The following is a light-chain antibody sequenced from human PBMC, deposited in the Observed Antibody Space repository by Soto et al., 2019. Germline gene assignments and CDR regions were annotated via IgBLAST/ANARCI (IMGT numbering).Light chain of an antibody. CDR1: QSVSSSY. J-gene: IGKJ1*01. Sequence: DIVLTQSPGTLSLSPGERATLSCRASQSVSSSYLAWYQQKPGQAPRLLIYGASSMATGIPDRFSGSGSGTDFTLTISRLEPEDFAVYYCQQYGSSLSWTFGQGPKVEIK. CDR3: QQYGSSLSWT. V-gene: IGKV3-20*01. CDR2: GAS.